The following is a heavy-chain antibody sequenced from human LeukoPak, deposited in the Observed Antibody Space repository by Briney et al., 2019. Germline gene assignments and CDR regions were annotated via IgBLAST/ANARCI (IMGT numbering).Heavy chain of an antibody. D-gene: IGHD3-10*01. V-gene: IGHV4-59*08. CDR1: GGSISSYY. Sequence: SETLFLTCTVSGGSISSYYWSWIRQPPGKGLEWIGYVDYSGSTNYNPSLRSRVTISVDRSGKQFFLKLSSVTAADTAVYYCARLGGGSGSYFYYYGTDVWGQGTTVTVSS. J-gene: IGHJ6*02. CDR2: VDYSGST. CDR3: ARLGGGSGSYFYYYGTDV.